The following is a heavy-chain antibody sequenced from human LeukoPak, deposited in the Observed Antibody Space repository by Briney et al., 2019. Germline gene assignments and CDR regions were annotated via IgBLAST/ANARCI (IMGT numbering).Heavy chain of an antibody. Sequence: GASVKVSCKASGYTFTGYYMHWVRQAPGQGLEWMGWINPNSGGTNYAQKLQGRVTMTTDTSTSTAYMELRSLRSDDTAVYYCARDDGLLYYYYGMDVWGQGTTVTVSS. CDR1: GYTFTGYY. CDR2: INPNSGGT. D-gene: IGHD3-9*01. J-gene: IGHJ6*02. CDR3: ARDDGLLYYYYGMDV. V-gene: IGHV1-2*02.